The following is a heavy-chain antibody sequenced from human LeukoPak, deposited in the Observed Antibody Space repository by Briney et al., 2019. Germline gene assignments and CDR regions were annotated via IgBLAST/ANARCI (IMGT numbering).Heavy chain of an antibody. CDR2: IYYSGST. D-gene: IGHD3-22*01. J-gene: IGHJ4*02. CDR3: ARLFQYYYDSSGYYHFDY. V-gene: IGHV4-39*07. Sequence: SETLSLTCTVSGGSISSSSYYWGWIRQPPGKGLEWIGSIYYSGSTYYNPSLKGRVTISVDTSKNQFSLKLSSVTAADTAVYYCARLFQYYYDSSGYYHFDYWGQGTLVTVSS. CDR1: GGSISSSSYY.